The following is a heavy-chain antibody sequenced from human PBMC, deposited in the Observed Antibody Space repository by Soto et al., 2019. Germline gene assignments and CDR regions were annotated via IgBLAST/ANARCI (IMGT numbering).Heavy chain of an antibody. V-gene: IGHV1-46*03. CDR1: GYTFTSYY. Sequence: GASVKVSCKASGYTFTSYYMHWVRHAPGQGLEWMGIINPSGGSTSYAQKFQGRVTMTRDTSTSTVYMELSSLRSEDTAVYYCARAGGITIFGVAPYYYYMDVWGKGTTVTVSS. CDR3: ARAGGITIFGVAPYYYYMDV. J-gene: IGHJ6*03. CDR2: INPSGGST. D-gene: IGHD3-3*01.